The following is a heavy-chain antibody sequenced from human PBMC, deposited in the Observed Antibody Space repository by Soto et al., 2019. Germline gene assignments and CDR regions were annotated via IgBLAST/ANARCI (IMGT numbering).Heavy chain of an antibody. J-gene: IGHJ4*02. CDR2: ISWNSGST. D-gene: IGHD4-17*01. CDR1: GFTFDDYA. V-gene: IGHV3-9*01. Sequence: GWSLRLSCAASGFTFDDYAMHWVRQAPGKGLEWVSGISWNSGSTYYADSVKGRFTISRDNSKNTLYLQMNSLRAEDTAVYYCARGLHYGDPPGYWGQGTLVTVSS. CDR3: ARGLHYGDPPGY.